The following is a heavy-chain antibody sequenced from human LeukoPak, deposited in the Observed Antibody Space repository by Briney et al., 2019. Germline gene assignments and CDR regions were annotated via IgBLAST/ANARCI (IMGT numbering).Heavy chain of an antibody. CDR2: INWNGGST. D-gene: IGHD5-24*01. CDR1: GFTFSSYA. V-gene: IGHV3-20*04. J-gene: IGHJ4*02. CDR3: ARDRRDGYINFDY. Sequence: GGSLRLSCAASGFTFSSYAMSWVRQAPGKGLEWVSGINWNGGSTGYADSVKGRFTISRDNAKNSLYLQMNSLRAEDTALYYCARDRRDGYINFDYWGQGTLVTVSS.